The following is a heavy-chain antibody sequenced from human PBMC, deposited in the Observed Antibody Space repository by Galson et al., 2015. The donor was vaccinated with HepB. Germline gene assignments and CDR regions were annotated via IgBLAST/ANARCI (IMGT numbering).Heavy chain of an antibody. CDR3: AIAWATITTLYYDYGLDV. CDR1: GYTLTELS. Sequence: SVKVSCKVSGYTLTELSMHWVRQAPGKGLEWMGGFDPEDGETIYAQKFQGRVTMTEDTSTDTAYMELSSLRSEDTAVYYCAIAWATITTLYYDYGLDVWGQGTTVTVSS. D-gene: IGHD4-11*01. J-gene: IGHJ6*02. V-gene: IGHV1-24*01. CDR2: FDPEDGET.